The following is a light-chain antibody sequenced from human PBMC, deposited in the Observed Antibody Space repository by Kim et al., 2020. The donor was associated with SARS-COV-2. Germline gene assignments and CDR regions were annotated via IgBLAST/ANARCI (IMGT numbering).Light chain of an antibody. CDR3: PQGKRFTRT. CDR2: GAS. J-gene: IGKJ1*01. Sequence: DTQMTQSPSSVSASVGDRVTITCRASQGINNWLVWYQQKPGEPPKLLIYGASNLPSGVPSRFSGSGSGTDFTLTITSLQPEDVATYFSPQGKRFTRTFGQGTQVDIK. CDR1: QGINNW. V-gene: IGKV1-12*01.